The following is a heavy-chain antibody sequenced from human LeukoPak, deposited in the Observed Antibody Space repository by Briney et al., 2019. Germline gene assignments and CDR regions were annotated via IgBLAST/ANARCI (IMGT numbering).Heavy chain of an antibody. V-gene: IGHV4-39*01. Sequence: SETLSLTCTVSGGSISSSSYYWGWIRQPPGKGLEWIGSIYYSGSTNYNPSLKSRVTISVDTSKNQFSLKLSSVTAADTAVYYCARHAYSSGWSRGDYWGQGTLVTVSS. CDR2: IYYSGST. D-gene: IGHD6-19*01. J-gene: IGHJ4*02. CDR1: GGSISSSSYY. CDR3: ARHAYSSGWSRGDY.